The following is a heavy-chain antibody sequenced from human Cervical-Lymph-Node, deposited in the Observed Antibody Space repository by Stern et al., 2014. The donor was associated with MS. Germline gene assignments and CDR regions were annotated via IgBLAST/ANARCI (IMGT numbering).Heavy chain of an antibody. J-gene: IGHJ4*02. CDR1: ENTFTGYY. Sequence: VQLEESGAEVKQPGASMKVTCKASENTFTGYYIHWVRQAPGQGLEWMGWINPNSGATNYAQRFQDRVSLTSDTSNTLAYMELDRLTSDDTAVYYCARISLGSGIDYWGQGSLVTVSS. CDR3: ARISLGSGIDY. V-gene: IGHV1-2*02. D-gene: IGHD1-26*01. CDR2: INPNSGAT.